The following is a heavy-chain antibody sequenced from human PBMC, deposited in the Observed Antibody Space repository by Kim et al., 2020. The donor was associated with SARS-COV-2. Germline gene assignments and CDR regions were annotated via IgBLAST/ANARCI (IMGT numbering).Heavy chain of an antibody. Sequence: GGSLRLSCAASGFTFRNAWMSWVRQAPGKGLEWVGRIKSKTDGGTTDYAAPVKGRFTISRDDSKNTLYLQMNSLKTEDTAVYYCTGVIAAPGGWIQDWGQGTLVTVSS. D-gene: IGHD6-13*01. J-gene: IGHJ4*02. CDR2: IKSKTDGGTT. V-gene: IGHV3-15*01. CDR3: TGVIAAPGGWIQD. CDR1: GFTFRNAW.